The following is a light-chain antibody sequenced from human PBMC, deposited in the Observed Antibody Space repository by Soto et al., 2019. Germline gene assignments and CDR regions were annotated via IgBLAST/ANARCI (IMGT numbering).Light chain of an antibody. V-gene: IGKV1-12*01. CDR1: QSVRKW. CDR3: QQANSWVAST. J-gene: IGKJ4*01. Sequence: DIQLTQSPSSVSASVGDSVTITCRASQSVRKWLAWYKQKPGKAPELLIYAASTLQTGIPSRFSGNGSGTDFTLTISCLQPDDFATYYCQQANSWVASTFGGGTKVEI. CDR2: AAS.